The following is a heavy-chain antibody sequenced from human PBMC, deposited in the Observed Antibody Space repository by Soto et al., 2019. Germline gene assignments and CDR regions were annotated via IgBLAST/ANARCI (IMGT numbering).Heavy chain of an antibody. J-gene: IGHJ5*02. CDR1: GGSFSGYY. Sequence: SETLSLTCAVYGGSFSGYYWSWIRQPPGKGLEWIGEINHSGSTNYNPSLKSRVTISVDTSKNQFSLKLSSVTAADTAVYYCARGLSWSGYFRNQNNWFDPWGQGTLVTVSS. CDR2: INHSGST. D-gene: IGHD3-3*01. V-gene: IGHV4-34*01. CDR3: ARGLSWSGYFRNQNNWFDP.